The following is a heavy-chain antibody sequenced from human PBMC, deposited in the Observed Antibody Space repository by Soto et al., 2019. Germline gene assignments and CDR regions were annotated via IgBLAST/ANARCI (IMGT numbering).Heavy chain of an antibody. D-gene: IGHD5-18*01. CDR1: GYTFTSYY. J-gene: IGHJ6*02. V-gene: IGHV1-46*01. Sequence: ASVKVSCKASGYTFTSYYMHWVRQAPGQGLEWMGIINPSGGSTSYAQKFQGRVTMTRDTSTSTVYMELSSLRSEDTAVYYCARGGDTSMKFAGYSYYGMDVRGQGTTVTVSS. CDR3: ARGGDTSMKFAGYSYYGMDV. CDR2: INPSGGST.